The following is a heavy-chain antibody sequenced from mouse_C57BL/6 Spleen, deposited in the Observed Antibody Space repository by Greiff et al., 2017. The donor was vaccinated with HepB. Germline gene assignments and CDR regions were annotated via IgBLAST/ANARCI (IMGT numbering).Heavy chain of an antibody. V-gene: IGHV14-4*01. J-gene: IGHJ2*01. D-gene: IGHD1-1*01. Sequence: DVKLQESGAELVRPGASVKLSCTASGFNIKDDYMHWVKQRPEQGLEWIGWIDPENGDTEYASKFQGKATITADTSSNTAYLQLSSLTSEDTAVYYCTLYGSSLDYWGQGTTLTVSS. CDR1: GFNIKDDY. CDR2: IDPENGDT. CDR3: TLYGSSLDY.